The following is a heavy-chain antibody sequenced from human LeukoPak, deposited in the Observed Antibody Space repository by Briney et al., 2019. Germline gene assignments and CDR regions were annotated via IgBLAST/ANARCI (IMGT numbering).Heavy chain of an antibody. Sequence: GRSLRLSCATSGGTFGDYAESWVRQAPGKGPEWLGFITSKPYGGTAEYAASVKGRFTISRDDSKSLAYLQMNSLKTEDTAVYYCSRDREAAAGINALDIWGQGTMVTVSS. V-gene: IGHV3-49*04. CDR2: ITSKPYGGTA. J-gene: IGHJ3*02. D-gene: IGHD6-13*01. CDR3: SRDREAAAGINALDI. CDR1: GGTFGDYA.